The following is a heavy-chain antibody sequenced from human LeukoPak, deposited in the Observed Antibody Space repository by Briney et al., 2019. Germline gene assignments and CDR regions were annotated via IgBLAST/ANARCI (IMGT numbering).Heavy chain of an antibody. CDR1: GFTFSSYW. V-gene: IGHV3-74*01. Sequence: GGSLRLSCAASGFTFSSYWMHWVRQAPGKGLVWVSRINSDGSSTSYADSVKGRFTISRDNAKNTLYLQMNSLRAEDTAVYYCAKDFVLGKKTTSPIFDYWGQGTLVTVSS. CDR2: INSDGSST. D-gene: IGHD2-15*01. J-gene: IGHJ4*02. CDR3: AKDFVLGKKTTSPIFDY.